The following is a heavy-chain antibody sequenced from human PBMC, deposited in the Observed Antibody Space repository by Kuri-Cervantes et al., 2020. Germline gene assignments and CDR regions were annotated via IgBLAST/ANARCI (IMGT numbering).Heavy chain of an antibody. CDR3: ARDSPYYGDGIG. V-gene: IGHV1-69*06. CDR2: IIPIFGTA. J-gene: IGHJ1*01. CDR1: GYTFTSYA. Sequence: SVKVSCKASGYTFTSYAMHWVRQAPGQRLEWMGGIIPIFGTANYAQKFQGRVTITADKSTSTAYMELSSLRSEDTAVYYCARDSPYYGDGIGWGQGTLVTVSS. D-gene: IGHD4-17*01.